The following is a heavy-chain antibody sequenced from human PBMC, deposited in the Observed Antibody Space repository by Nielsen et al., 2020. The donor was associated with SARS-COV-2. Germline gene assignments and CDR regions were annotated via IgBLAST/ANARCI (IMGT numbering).Heavy chain of an antibody. D-gene: IGHD4-23*01. CDR1: GYTLTELS. V-gene: IGHV1-24*01. Sequence: ASVKVSCKVSGYTLTELSMHWVRQAPGKGLEWMGGFDPEDGETIYAQKFQGRVTMTEDTSTDTAYMELSSLRSKDTAVYYCATDYTYGDKRGAGYWGQGTLVTVSS. CDR3: ATDYTYGDKRGAGY. J-gene: IGHJ4*02. CDR2: FDPEDGET.